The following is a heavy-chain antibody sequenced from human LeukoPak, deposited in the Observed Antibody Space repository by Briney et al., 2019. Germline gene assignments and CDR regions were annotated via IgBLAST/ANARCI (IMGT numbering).Heavy chain of an antibody. Sequence: PSETLSLTCTVSGGSISSSSYYWGWIRQPPGKGLEWIGSIYYSGSTYYNPSLKSRVTISVDTSKNQFSLKLSSVTAADTAVYYCARLMSGYDFYLDWTGSTWGQGTLVTVSS. CDR3: ARLMSGYDFYLDWTGST. V-gene: IGHV4-39*01. CDR1: GGSISSSSYY. CDR2: IYYSGST. D-gene: IGHD5-12*01. J-gene: IGHJ5*02.